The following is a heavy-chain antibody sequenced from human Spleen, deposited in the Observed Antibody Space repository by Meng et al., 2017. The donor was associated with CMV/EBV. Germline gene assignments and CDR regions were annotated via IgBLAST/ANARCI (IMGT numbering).Heavy chain of an antibody. Sequence: GSLRLSCAASGFAFSNYWMTWIRQAPGKGLEWAGNINQHGSENQYADSVRGRFTISRDNARNSVYLQMNTLRAEDTAVYYCATTYYYDDTDYPSGQGTLVTVSS. D-gene: IGHD3-22*01. CDR2: INQHGSEN. J-gene: IGHJ5*02. CDR1: GFAFSNYW. V-gene: IGHV3-7*01. CDR3: ATTYYYDDTDYP.